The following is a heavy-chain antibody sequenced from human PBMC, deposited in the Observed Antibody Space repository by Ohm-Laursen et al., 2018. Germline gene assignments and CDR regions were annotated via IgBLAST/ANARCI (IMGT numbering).Heavy chain of an antibody. Sequence: GSLRLSCAASGFTFSDYYIHWIRQAPGKGLEWLSYISSSGSLIYYADSVKGRFTISRDNGKNSLYLQMNSLRAEDTAVYYCARGEGFTDWGQGTLVTVSS. V-gene: IGHV3-11*01. CDR3: ARGEGFTD. CDR1: GFTFSDYY. CDR2: ISSSGSLI. J-gene: IGHJ4*02. D-gene: IGHD4-11*01.